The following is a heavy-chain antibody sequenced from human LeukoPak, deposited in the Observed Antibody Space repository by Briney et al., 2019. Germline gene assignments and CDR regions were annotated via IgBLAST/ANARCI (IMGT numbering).Heavy chain of an antibody. V-gene: IGHV4-4*07. D-gene: IGHD3-10*01. J-gene: IGHJ3*02. Sequence: SETLSLTCTVSGGSISSYYWSWIRQPAGKGLEWIGRIYTSGSTNYNPSLKSRVTMSVDTSKNQFSLKLSSVTAAGTAVYYRPRDPSLYYYGSRSYDAFDIWGQGTMVTVSS. CDR2: IYTSGST. CDR3: PRDPSLYYYGSRSYDAFDI. CDR1: GGSISSYY.